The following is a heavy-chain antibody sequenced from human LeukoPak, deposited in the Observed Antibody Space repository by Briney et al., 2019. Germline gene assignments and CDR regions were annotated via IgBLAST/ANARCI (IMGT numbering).Heavy chain of an antibody. CDR3: AREPRLRYFDWLPNYFDY. D-gene: IGHD3-9*01. J-gene: IGHJ4*02. V-gene: IGHV1-69*01. CDR2: IIPIFGTA. Sequence: SVKVSCKASGGTFSSYAISWVRQAPGQGLEWMGGIIPIFGTANYAQKFQGRVTITADESTSTAYMELSSLRSGDTAVYYCAREPRLRYFDWLPNYFDYWGQGTLVTVSS. CDR1: GGTFSSYA.